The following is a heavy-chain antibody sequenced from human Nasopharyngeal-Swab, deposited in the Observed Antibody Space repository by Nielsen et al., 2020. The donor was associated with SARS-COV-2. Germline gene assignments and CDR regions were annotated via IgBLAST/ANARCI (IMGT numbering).Heavy chain of an antibody. CDR1: VYTFTSYA. CDR2: INVGNGNP. CDR3: ARDCSSGVRYFDWLSPGYNWFDP. J-gene: IGHJ5*02. Sequence: ASVKVSCKASVYTFTSYALHWVRQAPGQRLDWMGWINVGNGNPKYSQKFQGRVTITRDTSASTAYMDLSSLRSEDTAVYYCARDCSSGVRYFDWLSPGYNWFDPWGKGTMVIVSS. V-gene: IGHV1-3*01. D-gene: IGHD3-9*01.